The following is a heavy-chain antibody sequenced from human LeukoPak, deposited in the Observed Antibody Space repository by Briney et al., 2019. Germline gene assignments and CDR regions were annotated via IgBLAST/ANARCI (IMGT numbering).Heavy chain of an antibody. V-gene: IGHV4-59*04. D-gene: IGHD5-24*01. J-gene: IGHJ4*02. CDR3: ASQDGYNFDY. CDR2: IYYSGST. CDR1: GGSISSYY. Sequence: PSETLSLTCTVSGGSISSYYWSWIRQPPGKGLEWIGYIYYSGSTYYNPSLKSRVTISVDTSKNQFSLKLSSVTAADTAVYYCASQDGYNFDYWGQGTLVTVSS.